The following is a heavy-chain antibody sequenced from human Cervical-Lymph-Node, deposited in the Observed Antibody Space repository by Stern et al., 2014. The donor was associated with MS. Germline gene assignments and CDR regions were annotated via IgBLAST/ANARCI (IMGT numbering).Heavy chain of an antibody. CDR3: VRLKDSLTRGTYFDS. D-gene: IGHD4-17*01. V-gene: IGHV5-51*03. Sequence: QLVQSGTEVKKPGESLKISCKGSGYNFSKYWIGWVRQMPGKGLEWMGIIYPDDSDTRYSPSFQGQVPISAEKSISTAFRQWSSLQASDTAMYYCVRLKDSLTRGTYFDSWGQGMLVTVSS. CDR1: GYNFSKYW. J-gene: IGHJ4*02. CDR2: IYPDDSDT.